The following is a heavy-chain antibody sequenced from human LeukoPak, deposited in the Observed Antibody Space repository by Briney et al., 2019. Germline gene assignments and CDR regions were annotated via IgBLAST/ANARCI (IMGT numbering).Heavy chain of an antibody. V-gene: IGHV3-23*01. CDR2: ISGSGGST. Sequence: PGGCLRLSCAASEFTFSSYGMSWVHQAPGKGLEWVSSISGSGGSTQYADSVQGRFAISRDNSKNTLYLQMNSLRVEDTAVYFCARDPNGDYIGTFDMWGRGTMVSVSS. D-gene: IGHD4-17*01. J-gene: IGHJ3*02. CDR1: EFTFSSYG. CDR3: ARDPNGDYIGTFDM.